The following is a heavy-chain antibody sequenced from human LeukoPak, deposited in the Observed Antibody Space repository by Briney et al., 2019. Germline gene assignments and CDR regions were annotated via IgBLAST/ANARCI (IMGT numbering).Heavy chain of an antibody. CDR2: ISSSGSTI. CDR3: AAEGGSSREDSNWFDP. CDR1: GFTFSSSE. D-gene: IGHD6-6*01. V-gene: IGHV3-48*03. J-gene: IGHJ5*02. Sequence: GGSLRLSCAASGFTFSSSEMNWVRQAPGKGLEWVSYISSSGSTIYYADSVKGRFTISRDNAKNSLYLQMNSLRAEDTAVYYCAAEGGSSREDSNWFDPWGQGTLVTVSS.